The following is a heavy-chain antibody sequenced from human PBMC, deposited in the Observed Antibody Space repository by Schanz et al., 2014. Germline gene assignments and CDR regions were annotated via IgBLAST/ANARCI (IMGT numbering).Heavy chain of an antibody. J-gene: IGHJ3*02. CDR3: ATDYSGGGCHI. CDR1: GFTFNGHA. D-gene: IGHD6-19*01. Sequence: QVQLVESGGGVVQPGGSLRLSCESSGFTFNGHAMHWVRQAPGKGLEWVSAISGRGGRTYYADSVKGRFTLSRDNSKNTVYLQMNSLRAEDTALYFCATDYSGGGCHIWGQGTMVTVSS. CDR2: ISGRGGRT. V-gene: IGHV3-NL1*01.